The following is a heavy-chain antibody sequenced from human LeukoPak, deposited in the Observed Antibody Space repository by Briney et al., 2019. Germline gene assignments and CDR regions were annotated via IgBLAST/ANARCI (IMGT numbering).Heavy chain of an antibody. CDR2: IKHDGSEK. D-gene: IGHD1-26*01. CDR3: ARASTT. V-gene: IGHV3-7*03. CDR1: GFTFSDYW. Sequence: GGSLRLSCAASGFTFSDYWMIWVRQAPGKGLEWVANIKHDGSEKYYVDSVKGRFSISRDNAKNSLYLQMNSLRAEDTAVYYCARASTTWGQGTLVTVSS. J-gene: IGHJ4*02.